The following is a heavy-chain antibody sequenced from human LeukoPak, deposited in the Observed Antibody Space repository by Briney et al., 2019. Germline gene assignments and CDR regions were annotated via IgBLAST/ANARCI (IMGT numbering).Heavy chain of an antibody. CDR1: GFTFSSYS. CDR3: ARLHLTATSDGDAFDI. CDR2: ISSSSSYI. J-gene: IGHJ3*02. V-gene: IGHV3-21*01. Sequence: GGSLRLSCAASGFTFSSYSMNWVRQAPGKGLEWVSSISSSSSYIYYADSVKGRFTISRDNAKNSLYLQMNSLRAEDTAVYYCARLHLTATSDGDAFDIWGQGTMVTVSS. D-gene: IGHD3-9*01.